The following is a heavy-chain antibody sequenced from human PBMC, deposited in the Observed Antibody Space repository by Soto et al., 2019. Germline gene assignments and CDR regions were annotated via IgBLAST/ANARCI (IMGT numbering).Heavy chain of an antibody. D-gene: IGHD6-19*01. CDR2: ISGSGGTT. V-gene: IGHV3-23*01. CDR1: GFTLSSSA. CDR3: GKDRARSPQDV. Sequence: EVQLLESGGGLVQPGESLRLSCAASGFTLSSSAMSWVRQAPGKGLEWVSTISGSGGTTYYADSVRGRFTISRDTSKSTMYLQMTSLSAEDTAVYYCGKDRARSPQDVWGQGTLVTVSS. J-gene: IGHJ4*02.